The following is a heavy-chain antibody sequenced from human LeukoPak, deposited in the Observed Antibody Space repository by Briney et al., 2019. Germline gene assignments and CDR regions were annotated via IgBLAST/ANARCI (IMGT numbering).Heavy chain of an antibody. CDR3: ARGQKAGCSSTSCYYNY. D-gene: IGHD2-2*01. Sequence: SETLSLTCTVSGGSISSSSYYWGWIRQPPGKGLEWIGSIYYSGSTYYNPSLKSRVTISVDTSKNQFSLKLSSVTAADTAVYYCARGQKAGCSSTSCYYNYWGQGTLVTVSS. CDR2: IYYSGST. V-gene: IGHV4-39*07. CDR1: GGSISSSSYY. J-gene: IGHJ4*02.